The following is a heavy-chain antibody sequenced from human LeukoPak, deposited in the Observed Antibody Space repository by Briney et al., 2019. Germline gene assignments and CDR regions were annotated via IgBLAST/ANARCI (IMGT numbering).Heavy chain of an antibody. V-gene: IGHV3-30*04. CDR1: GFTFSRYA. D-gene: IGHD3-10*01. J-gene: IGHJ4*02. CDR3: ARDSRYGSGSYGELTPFDY. Sequence: GRSLRLSCAASGFTFSRYAMHWVRQAPGKGLEWVAVISYDGSNKYYADSVKGRFTISRDNSKNALYLQMNSLRAEDTAVYYCARDSRYGSGSYGELTPFDYWGQGTLVTVSS. CDR2: ISYDGSNK.